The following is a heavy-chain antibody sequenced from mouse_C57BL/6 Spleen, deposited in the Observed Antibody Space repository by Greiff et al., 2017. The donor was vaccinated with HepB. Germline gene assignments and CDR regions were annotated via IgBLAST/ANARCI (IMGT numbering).Heavy chain of an antibody. CDR2: IDPSDSYT. Sequence: QVQLQQPGAELVRPGTSVKLSCKASGYTFTSYWMHWVKQRPGQGLEWIGVIDPSDSYTNYNQKFKGKATLTVDTSSSTAYMQLSSLTSEDSAVYYCARSSFWDKGVYAMNYGGKGTSVTVSS. V-gene: IGHV1-59*01. J-gene: IGHJ4*01. D-gene: IGHD4-1*01. CDR1: GYTFTSYW. CDR3: ARSSFWDKGVYAMNY.